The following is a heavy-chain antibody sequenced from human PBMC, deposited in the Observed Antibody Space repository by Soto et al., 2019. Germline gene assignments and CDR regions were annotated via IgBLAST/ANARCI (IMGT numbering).Heavy chain of an antibody. J-gene: IGHJ4*02. CDR1: GGSISSSSW. Sequence: QLQLQESGPGLVKPPGTLSLTCAVSGGSISSSSWWSWVRLPPGKGLEWIGEIYHSGTTNYNPSLKSRVTMSVDKSKNQFSLKLSSVTAADTAVYYCARRGDGSGSLDYWGQGTLVTVSS. CDR3: ARRGDGSGSLDY. CDR2: IYHSGTT. V-gene: IGHV4-4*03. D-gene: IGHD3-10*01.